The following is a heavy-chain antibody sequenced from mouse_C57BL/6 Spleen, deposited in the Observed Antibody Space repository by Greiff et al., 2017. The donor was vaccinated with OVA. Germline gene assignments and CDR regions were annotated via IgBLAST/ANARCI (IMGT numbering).Heavy chain of an antibody. D-gene: IGHD2-3*01. Sequence: EAGGGLVQPKGSLKLSCAASGFSFNTYAMNWVRQAPGKGLEWVARIRSKSNNYATYYADSVKDRFTISRDDSESMLYLQMNNLKTEDTAMYYCVGGYSAWFAYWGQGTLVTVSA. V-gene: IGHV10-1*01. CDR1: GFSFNTYA. J-gene: IGHJ3*01. CDR2: IRSKSNNYAT. CDR3: VGGYSAWFAY.